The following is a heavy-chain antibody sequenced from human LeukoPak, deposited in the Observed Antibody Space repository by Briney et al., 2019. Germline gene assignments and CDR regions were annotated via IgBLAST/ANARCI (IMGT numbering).Heavy chain of an antibody. J-gene: IGHJ5*01. CDR3: AKTRGNPQLPRGGFFDS. D-gene: IGHD2-2*01. CDR2: ISSSSSTI. CDR1: GFTFSSYS. Sequence: PGGSLRLSCAASGFTFSSYSMNWVRQAPGKGLEWVSYISSSSSTIYYADSVKGRFTISRDNAKNSLYLQMNSLRADDTAVYYCAKTRGNPQLPRGGFFDSWGQGTLVTVSS. V-gene: IGHV3-48*01.